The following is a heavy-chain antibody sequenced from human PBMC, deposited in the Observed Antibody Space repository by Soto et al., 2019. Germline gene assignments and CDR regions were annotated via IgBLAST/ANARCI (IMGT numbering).Heavy chain of an antibody. CDR3: ARLDDSSPFDY. Sequence: SETLSLTCAVYGGSFSGYYWSWIRQPPGKGLEWIGEINHSGSTNYNPSLKSRVTISVDTSKNQFSLKLSSVTAADTAVYYCARLDDSSPFDYWGQGTLVTVSS. CDR1: GGSFSGYY. J-gene: IGHJ4*02. CDR2: INHSGST. D-gene: IGHD3-22*01. V-gene: IGHV4-34*01.